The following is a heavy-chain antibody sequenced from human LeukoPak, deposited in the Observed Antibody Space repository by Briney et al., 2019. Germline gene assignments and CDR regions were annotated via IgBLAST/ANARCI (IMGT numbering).Heavy chain of an antibody. CDR2: MGIVGDT. CDR3: VRSQGGNAEFDY. J-gene: IGHJ4*02. CDR1: GFTLSNYD. V-gene: IGHV3-13*01. D-gene: IGHD3-16*01. Sequence: GGSLRLSCAASGFTLSNYDMHWVRQATGKGLEWVSRMGIVGDTYYSGSVKGRFTVSRENAKNSLNLQMNSLRTGDTALYYCVRSQGGNAEFDYWGQGTLVTVSS.